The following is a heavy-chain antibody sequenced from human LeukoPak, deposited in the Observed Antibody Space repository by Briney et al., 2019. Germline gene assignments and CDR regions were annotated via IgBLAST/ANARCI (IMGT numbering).Heavy chain of an antibody. Sequence: GGSLSLSCAASGFSVSDYYMNWVRQAPGKGLEWVSFIYGDGRTYYADSVKGRFTISRDNSRNTLYLQMNSLRVEDTAVYYCARDDIPVIWGRGTLVTVSS. CDR3: ARDDIPVI. D-gene: IGHD2-15*01. V-gene: IGHV3-53*01. J-gene: IGHJ4*02. CDR1: GFSVSDYY. CDR2: IYGDGRT.